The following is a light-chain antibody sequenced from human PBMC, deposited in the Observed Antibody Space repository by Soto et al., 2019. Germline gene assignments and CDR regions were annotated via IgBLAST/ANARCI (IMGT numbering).Light chain of an antibody. CDR1: SDDIGAYDY. V-gene: IGLV2-14*01. Sequence: QSALTQPSSVSASPAQSISISCTGTSDDIGAYDYVSWYQQHPGKAPKLILYAVSNRPSGVSTRFSGSKSGNTASLTISGVQADDEADYYCSSYRSSDTLEVFGTGTKLTVL. J-gene: IGLJ1*01. CDR3: SSYRSSDTLEV. CDR2: AVS.